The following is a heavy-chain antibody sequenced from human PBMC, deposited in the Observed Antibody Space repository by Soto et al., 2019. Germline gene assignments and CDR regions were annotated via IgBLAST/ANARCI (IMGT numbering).Heavy chain of an antibody. CDR1: GYTLGTYD. J-gene: IGHJ6*02. CDR3: ARYFNPLDV. CDR2: LSPSTGNT. Sequence: QVQLVQSGAEVRKPGASVKVSCRASGYTLGTYDINWVRQAPGQGLEWMGWLSPSTGNTGYAQKFQGRVTRTSDTSITTAYMELRNLRSDDTAVYYCARYFNPLDVWGQGTTVTVSS. D-gene: IGHD3-9*01. V-gene: IGHV1-8*01.